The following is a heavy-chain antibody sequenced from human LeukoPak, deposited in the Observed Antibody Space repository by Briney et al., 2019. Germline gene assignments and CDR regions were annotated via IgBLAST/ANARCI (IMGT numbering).Heavy chain of an antibody. J-gene: IGHJ4*02. D-gene: IGHD2-2*01. V-gene: IGHV4-30-4*01. CDR2: IYYSGST. CDR1: GGSSSSGDYY. Sequence: PSHTLSLTCTVAGGSSSSGDYYLSWIRQPPGKGLEWIGYIYYSGSTYYNPSLKSRVTISVDTSKNQFSLKLSSVTAADTAVYYCATVVVPAAMVDYWGQGTLVTVSS. CDR3: ATVVVPAAMVDY.